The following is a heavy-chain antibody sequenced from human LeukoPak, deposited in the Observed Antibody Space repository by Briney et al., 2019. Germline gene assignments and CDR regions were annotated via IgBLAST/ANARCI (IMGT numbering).Heavy chain of an antibody. CDR2: INPTGTGT. CDR1: GYTFSNYY. D-gene: IGHD2-8*02. J-gene: IGHJ4*02. V-gene: IGHV1-46*01. Sequence: ASVTVSCKASGYTFSNYYMHWVRQAPGQGLEWMGLINPTGTGTNYAQKFRGRVTLTRDTSTTTVYMELCSLRSEDSAVYYCAREESGGYFDYWGQGTLVTVSS. CDR3: AREESGGYFDY.